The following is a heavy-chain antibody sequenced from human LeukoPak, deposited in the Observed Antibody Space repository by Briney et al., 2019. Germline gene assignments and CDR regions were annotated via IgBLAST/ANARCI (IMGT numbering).Heavy chain of an antibody. CDR1: GFTFSSYA. Sequence: PGGSLILSCAASGFTFSSYAMSWVRQAPGKGLEWVSSISTGGESTYYVESVKGRFTISRDNSKNTLYLQMNSLRAEDTAVYYCATALVGPTTPFDYWGQGTLVTVSS. CDR3: ATALVGPTTPFDY. D-gene: IGHD1-26*01. CDR2: ISTGGEST. J-gene: IGHJ4*02. V-gene: IGHV3-23*01.